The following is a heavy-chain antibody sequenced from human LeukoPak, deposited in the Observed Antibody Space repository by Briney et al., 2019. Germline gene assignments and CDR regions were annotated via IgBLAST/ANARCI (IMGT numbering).Heavy chain of an antibody. D-gene: IGHD3-3*01. CDR2: ISSSGNTI. J-gene: IGHJ4*02. CDR1: GFTFSDYY. V-gene: IGHV3-11*04. Sequence: GGSLRLSXAASGFTFSDYYMSWICQPPGKGLEWVSYISSSGNTIYYADSVKGRFTISRDNAKNSLYLHMNSLRAEDTAVYYCAIFPKRVDFWFWVDYWGQGTLVTVSS. CDR3: AIFPKRVDFWFWVDY.